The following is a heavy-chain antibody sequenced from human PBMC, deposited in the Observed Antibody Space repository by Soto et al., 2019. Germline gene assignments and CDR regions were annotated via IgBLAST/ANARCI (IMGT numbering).Heavy chain of an antibody. Sequence: QVQLVQSGAEVKKPGASVKVSCKASGYTFTSYGISWVRQAPGHGLEWMGWISAYNGNTNYAQKLQGRVTMTTDTSTSTAYLELRSLRSDDTAVYYCAREQGSGPTLYYGMDVWGQGPTVTVSS. CDR3: AREQGSGPTLYYGMDV. D-gene: IGHD3-10*01. CDR2: ISAYNGNT. V-gene: IGHV1-18*01. J-gene: IGHJ6*02. CDR1: GYTFTSYG.